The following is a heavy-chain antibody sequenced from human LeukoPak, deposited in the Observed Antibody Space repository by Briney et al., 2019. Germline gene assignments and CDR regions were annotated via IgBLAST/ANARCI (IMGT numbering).Heavy chain of an antibody. D-gene: IGHD3-16*01. CDR1: GVSISRDIKW. Sequence: PSETLSLICTVSGVSISRDIKWWTWVRQPPGKGLEWIGEINHSGSTNYNPSLKSRVTISVDTSKNQFSLKLNSVTATDTAVYYCARHYGPWGQGTLVTVSS. V-gene: IGHV4-4*02. CDR2: INHSGST. CDR3: ARHYGP. J-gene: IGHJ4*02.